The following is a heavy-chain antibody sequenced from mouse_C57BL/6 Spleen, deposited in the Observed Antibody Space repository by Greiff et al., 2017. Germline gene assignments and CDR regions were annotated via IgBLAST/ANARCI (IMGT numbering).Heavy chain of an antibody. D-gene: IGHD2-4*01. CDR3: ARYYDYDDSFAY. Sequence: VKLMESGPELVKPGASVKISCKASGYAFSSSWMNWVKQRPGKGLEWIGRIYPGDGDTNYNGKFKGKATLTADKSSSTAYMQLSSLTSEDSAVYFCARYYDYDDSFAYWGQGTLVTVSA. J-gene: IGHJ3*01. CDR2: IYPGDGDT. V-gene: IGHV1-82*01. CDR1: GYAFSSSW.